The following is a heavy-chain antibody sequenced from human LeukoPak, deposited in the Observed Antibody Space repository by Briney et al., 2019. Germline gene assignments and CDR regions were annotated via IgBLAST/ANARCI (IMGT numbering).Heavy chain of an antibody. CDR3: ARSPPDRNSLDY. Sequence: SETLSLTCTVSGGSIGFYFWSWMRQSAGKGLEWIGRINGNGVTNYNPSLNSRVTMSVDTSKNQFSLKLSSVTAADTAMYFCARSPPDRNSLDYWGQGTLVTVSS. V-gene: IGHV4-4*07. D-gene: IGHD4-23*01. CDR1: GGSIGFYF. J-gene: IGHJ4*02. CDR2: INGNGVT.